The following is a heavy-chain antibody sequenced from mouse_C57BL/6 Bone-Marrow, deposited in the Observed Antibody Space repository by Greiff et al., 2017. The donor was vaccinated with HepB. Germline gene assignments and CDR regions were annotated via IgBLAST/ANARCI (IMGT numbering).Heavy chain of an antibody. CDR1: GFTFSSYA. CDR3: TRDNYGSSPYWYFDV. D-gene: IGHD1-1*01. J-gene: IGHJ1*03. Sequence: EVQVVESGEGLVKPGGSLKLSCAASGFTFSSYAMSWVRQTPEKRLEWVAYISSGGDYIYYADTVKGRFTISRDNARNTLYLQMSSLKSEDTAMYYCTRDNYGSSPYWYFDVWGTGTTVTVSS. V-gene: IGHV5-9-1*02. CDR2: ISSGGDYI.